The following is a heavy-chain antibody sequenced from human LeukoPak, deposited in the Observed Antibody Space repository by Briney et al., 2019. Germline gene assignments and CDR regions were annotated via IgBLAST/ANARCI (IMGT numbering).Heavy chain of an antibody. CDR1: GYTFTSYG. J-gene: IGHJ5*02. V-gene: IGHV1-18*01. D-gene: IGHD6-13*01. CDR2: ISAYNGNT. Sequence: RASVKVSCKASGYTFTSYGISWVRQAPGQGLEWMGWISAYNGNTNYAQKLQGRVTMTTDTSTSTAYMELRSLRSDDTAVYYCARCAAARTYNWFDPWGQGTLVTVSS. CDR3: ARCAAARTYNWFDP.